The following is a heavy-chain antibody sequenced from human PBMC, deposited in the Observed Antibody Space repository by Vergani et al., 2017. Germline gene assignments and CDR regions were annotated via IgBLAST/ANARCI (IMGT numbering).Heavy chain of an antibody. V-gene: IGHV5-51*01. CDR1: GYSFISYW. D-gene: IGHD2-15*01. Sequence: EVQLVQSGAEVKKPGESLKISCKRSGYSFISYWIGSVRQMPGKGLEWMGIIYPGDSDTRYSPSFQGQVTISADKSISTAYLQWSSLKASDTAMYYCARHRGWGLVVVASTPWYYYYGMDVWGQGTMVTVSS. CDR2: IYPGDSDT. J-gene: IGHJ6*02. CDR3: ARHRGWGLVVVASTPWYYYYGMDV.